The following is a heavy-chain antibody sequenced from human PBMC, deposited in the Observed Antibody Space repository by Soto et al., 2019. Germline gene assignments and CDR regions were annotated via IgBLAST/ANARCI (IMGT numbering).Heavy chain of an antibody. CDR2: ISYDGSNK. V-gene: IGHV3-30-3*01. CDR1: GFTCSTYA. Sequence: QVQLVESGGGVVQPGRSLRLSCAASGFTCSTYAMHWVRQAPGKGLEGVAVISYDGSNKHYEDSVKGRFTISRDNSKNTLYLQMNSLRAEDTAVYYSARERWGDSSGWYDYWGQGTLVTVSS. CDR3: ARERWGDSSGWYDY. D-gene: IGHD6-19*01. J-gene: IGHJ4*02.